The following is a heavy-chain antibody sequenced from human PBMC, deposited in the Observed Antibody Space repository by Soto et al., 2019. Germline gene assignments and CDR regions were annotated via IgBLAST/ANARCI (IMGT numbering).Heavy chain of an antibody. CDR1: GFTFSSYS. CDR3: ARDLHPPYDDFWSGYHYGMDV. CDR2: ISSSSSYI. D-gene: IGHD3-3*01. Sequence: GGSLRLSCAASGFTFSSYSMNWVRQAPGKGLEWVSSISSSSSYIYYADSVKGRFTISRDNAKNSLYLQMNSLRAEDTAVYYCARDLHPPYDDFWSGYHYGMDVWGQGTTVTVSS. V-gene: IGHV3-21*01. J-gene: IGHJ6*02.